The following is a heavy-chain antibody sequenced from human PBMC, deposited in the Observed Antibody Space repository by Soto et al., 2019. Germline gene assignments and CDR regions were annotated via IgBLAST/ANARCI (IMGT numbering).Heavy chain of an antibody. J-gene: IGHJ6*02. CDR2: IYPGDSDT. CDR1: GYSFASYW. CDR3: ARTRSFTLGFYYDGMDV. V-gene: IGHV5-51*01. D-gene: IGHD6-6*01. Sequence: GESRKSSCQGSGYSFASYWIGWVRQMPGKDLEWMGIIYPGDSDTRYSPSFQGQVTISADKSLRTAYLQWTSLRASDTALYYCARTRSFTLGFYYDGMDVWGQGTTVTVSS.